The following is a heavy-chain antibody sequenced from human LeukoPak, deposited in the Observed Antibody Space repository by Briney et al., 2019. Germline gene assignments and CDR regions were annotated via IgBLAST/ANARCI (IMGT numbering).Heavy chain of an antibody. CDR3: ARDIQPRFGVVNNWFDP. Sequence: SETLSLTCNVSGGSISSYYWSWIRQPAGKGLEWIGRIYTSGSTNYNPSLKSRVTMSVDTSKNQFSLKLSSVTAADTAVYYCARDIQPRFGVVNNWFDPWGQGTLVTVSS. CDR1: GGSISSYY. V-gene: IGHV4-4*07. D-gene: IGHD3-3*01. J-gene: IGHJ5*02. CDR2: IYTSGST.